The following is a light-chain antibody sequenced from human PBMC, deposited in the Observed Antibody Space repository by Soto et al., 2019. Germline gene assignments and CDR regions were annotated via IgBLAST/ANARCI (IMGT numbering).Light chain of an antibody. Sequence: DIQMTQSPSTLSSSVGDIFTITCRASQSISDWLAWYQQKAWKAPKLLIYKASSLESGVPTRFSGSGSGTDFTLTISSLQPEDFATYYCQQYNSYVFGPGTKVDIK. CDR2: KAS. V-gene: IGKV1-5*03. CDR3: QQYNSYV. J-gene: IGKJ3*01. CDR1: QSISDW.